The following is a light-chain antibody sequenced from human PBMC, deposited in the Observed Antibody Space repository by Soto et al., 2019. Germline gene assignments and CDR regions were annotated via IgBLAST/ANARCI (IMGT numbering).Light chain of an antibody. V-gene: IGKV3-20*01. CDR2: GAS. CDR1: QSVSNNY. Sequence: EIVLTQSPGTLSLSPGERATLSCRASQSVSNNYLAWYQQKPGQAPRLLIYGASNRDTGIPDRVSGSGSGTDFTLTISRLKPEDFAVYYCQQYDSSGTIGQGTKVEIK. J-gene: IGKJ1*01. CDR3: QQYDSSGT.